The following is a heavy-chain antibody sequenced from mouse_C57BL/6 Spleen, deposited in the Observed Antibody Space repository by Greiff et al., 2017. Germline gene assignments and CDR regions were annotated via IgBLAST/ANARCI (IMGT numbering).Heavy chain of an antibody. V-gene: IGHV5-6*01. CDR2: ISSGGSYT. J-gene: IGHJ2*01. CDR3: ARHGTTVVAGYYFDD. D-gene: IGHD1-1*01. Sequence: EVQRVESGGDLVKPGGSLKLSCAASGFTFSSYGMSWVRQTPDKRLEWVAPISSGGSYTYYPDSVKGRFTISRDNAKNTLYLQMSSLKSEDTAMYYCARHGTTVVAGYYFDDWGQGTTLTVSS. CDR1: GFTFSSYG.